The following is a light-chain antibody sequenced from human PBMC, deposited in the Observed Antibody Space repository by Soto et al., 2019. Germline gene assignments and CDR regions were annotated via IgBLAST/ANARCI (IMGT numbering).Light chain of an antibody. J-gene: IGKJ3*01. V-gene: IGKV1-5*01. CDR3: QQYYSYPVT. CDR1: QTIVGW. CDR2: AAS. Sequence: DIQMTQSPSTLSASVGDRVTITCRASQTIVGWLAWYQQKPGKAPKLLIYAASTLQSGVPSRFSGSGSGTDFTLTISCLQSEDFATYYCQQYYSYPVTFGPGTKVDIK.